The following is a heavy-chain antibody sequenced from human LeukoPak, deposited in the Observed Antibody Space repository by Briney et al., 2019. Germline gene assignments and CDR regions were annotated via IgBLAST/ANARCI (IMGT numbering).Heavy chain of an antibody. CDR1: GYTFTSYD. V-gene: IGHV1-8*02. Sequence: ASVKVSCKASGYTFTSYDINWVRQATGQGLEWMGWMNPNSGNTGYAQKFQGRVTMTRNTSISTAYMELSSLRSEDTAVYYCARHGDYSDAFDIWGQGTMVTVSS. D-gene: IGHD4-17*01. J-gene: IGHJ3*02. CDR3: ARHGDYSDAFDI. CDR2: MNPNSGNT.